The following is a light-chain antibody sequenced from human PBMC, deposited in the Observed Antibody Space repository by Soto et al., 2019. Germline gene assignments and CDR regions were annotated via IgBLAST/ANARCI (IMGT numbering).Light chain of an antibody. Sequence: QSALTEPACVSVSPGQSIAVSCTGSSSDVGIYNYVSWYQQHPGKVPKLIICEVTNRPSGVSNRFSGSKSGNTASLTISGLQAEDEADYYCSSYTTSSTRVFGTGTKVTVL. CDR2: EVT. V-gene: IGLV2-14*01. J-gene: IGLJ1*01. CDR1: SSDVGIYNY. CDR3: SSYTTSSTRV.